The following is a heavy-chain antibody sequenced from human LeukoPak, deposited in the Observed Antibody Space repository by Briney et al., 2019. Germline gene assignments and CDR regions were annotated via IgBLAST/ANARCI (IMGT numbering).Heavy chain of an antibody. CDR1: GYSISSGYY. J-gene: IGHJ4*02. CDR3: ARARYNYGDSDY. V-gene: IGHV4-38-2*01. D-gene: IGHD5-18*01. Sequence: PETLSLTCDVSGYSISSGYYWGWIRQPPGKGLEWIGTIYHNGNTYYNPSLNSRATISVDTSRNQFSLELSSVTAADTAVFYCARARYNYGDSDYWGQGTLVTVSS. CDR2: IYHNGNT.